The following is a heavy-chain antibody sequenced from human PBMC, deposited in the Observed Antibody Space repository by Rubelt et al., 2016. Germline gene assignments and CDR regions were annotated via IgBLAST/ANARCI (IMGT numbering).Heavy chain of an antibody. CDR3: ARGSQLDYFDY. J-gene: IGHJ4*02. CDR2: ISAYNGNT. Sequence: RGLEWMGWISAYNGNTNYAQKLQGRVTMTRNTSISTAYMELSSLRSEDTAVYYCARGSQLDYFDYWGQGTLVTVSS. V-gene: IGHV1-8*01.